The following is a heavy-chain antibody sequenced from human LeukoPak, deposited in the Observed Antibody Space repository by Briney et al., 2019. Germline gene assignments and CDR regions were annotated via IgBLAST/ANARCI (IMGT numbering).Heavy chain of an antibody. J-gene: IGHJ4*02. D-gene: IGHD5-12*01. Sequence: ASVKVSCKAFGYTFTRYYMHWVRQAPGQGPEWMGVINPSGGSTIYAQKFQGRVTMTRNTSISTAYMELSSLRSEDTAVYYCARVKWLRLRTTIDYWGQGTLVTVSS. CDR2: INPSGGST. CDR1: GYTFTRYY. V-gene: IGHV1-46*01. CDR3: ARVKWLRLRTTIDY.